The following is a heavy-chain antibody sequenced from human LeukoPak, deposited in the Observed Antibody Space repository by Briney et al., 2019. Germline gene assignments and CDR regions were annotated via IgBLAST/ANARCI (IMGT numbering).Heavy chain of an antibody. CDR1: GFTFDNYA. CDR2: ISGSGGTT. CDR3: AKDYRDFWSGYYGYFDF. J-gene: IGHJ4*01. D-gene: IGHD3-3*01. V-gene: IGHV3-23*01. Sequence: GGSPRLSCAASGFTFDNYAMSWVRQAPGKGLECVSGISGSGGTTAYADSVKGRFTISRDNSKNTLYLQMNSLRAEDTAVYYCAKDYRDFWSGYYGYFDFWGHGTRVTVSS.